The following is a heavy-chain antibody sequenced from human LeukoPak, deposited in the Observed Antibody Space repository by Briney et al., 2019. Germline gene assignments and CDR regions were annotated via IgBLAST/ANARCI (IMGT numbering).Heavy chain of an antibody. CDR1: GFTFSSYG. CDR2: IRYDGSIK. V-gene: IGHV3-30*02. CDR3: AKDNWSSPYYFDY. Sequence: PGGSLRLSCAASGFTFSSYGMHWVRQAPGKGLEWVAFIRYDGSIKYYADSVKGRFTISRDNSKNTLYLQMNSLRAEDTAVYYCAKDNWSSPYYFDYWGQGTLVTVSS. D-gene: IGHD3-3*01. J-gene: IGHJ4*02.